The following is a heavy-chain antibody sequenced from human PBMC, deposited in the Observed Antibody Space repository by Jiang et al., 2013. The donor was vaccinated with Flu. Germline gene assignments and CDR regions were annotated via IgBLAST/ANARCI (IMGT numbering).Heavy chain of an antibody. Sequence: SGAEVKTPGASVKVSCKASGYTFSGYKIHWVRQAPGQGLEWMGWINPYSGGTNYAQKLQGRVTMTRDTSITTAYMDLSSLRSDDTAVYFCAVDVFYHGSSESGRVYGLDAWGQGTTVTVSS. CDR2: INPYSGGT. D-gene: IGHD1-26*01. J-gene: IGHJ6*02. CDR3: AVDVFYHGSSESGRVYGLDA. CDR1: GYTFSGYK. V-gene: IGHV1-2*02.